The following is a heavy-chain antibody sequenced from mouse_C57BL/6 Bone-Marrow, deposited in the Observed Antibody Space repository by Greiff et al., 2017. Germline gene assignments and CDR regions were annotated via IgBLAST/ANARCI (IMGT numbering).Heavy chain of an antibody. J-gene: IGHJ2*01. CDR1: GYTFTSYW. D-gene: IGHD2-3*01. V-gene: IGHV1-50*01. CDR2: IGPSDSYT. CDR3: ARRGGLLSYFDY. Sequence: QVQLQQPGAELVKPGASVKLSCKASGYTFTSYWMQWVKQRPGQGLEWIGEIGPSDSYTNYNPKFKGKATLTVDTSSSTAYMQLSSLTSEDSAVYYCARRGGLLSYFDYWGQGNTLTLSS.